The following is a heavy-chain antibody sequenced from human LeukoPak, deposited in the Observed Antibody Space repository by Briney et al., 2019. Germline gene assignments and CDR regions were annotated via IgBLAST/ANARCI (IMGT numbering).Heavy chain of an antibody. J-gene: IGHJ4*02. D-gene: IGHD3-22*01. V-gene: IGHV4-38-2*01. CDR3: ASTTYYYDSSGYYFLDY. CDR1: GYSISSGYY. CDR2: IYHSGST. Sequence: TTSETLSLTCAVSGYSISSGYYWGWIRQPPGKGLEWIGSIYHSGSTYYNPSLKSRVTISVDTSKNQFSLKLSSVTAADTAVYYCASTTYYYDSSGYYFLDYWGQGTLVTVSS.